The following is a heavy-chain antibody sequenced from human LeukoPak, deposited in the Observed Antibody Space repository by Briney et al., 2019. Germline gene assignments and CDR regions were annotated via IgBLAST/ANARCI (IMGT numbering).Heavy chain of an antibody. CDR1: GFTFSSYE. Sequence: PGGSLRLSCAASGFTFSSYEMNWVRQAPGKGLEWVSYISSSGSTIYYADSVKGRFTISRDNAKNSLYLQMNSLRAEDTAVYYCAELGITMLRGGSYYYYYMDVWGKGTTVIVSS. V-gene: IGHV3-48*03. CDR3: AELGITMLRGGSYYYYYMDV. CDR2: ISSSGSTI. D-gene: IGHD3-10*01. J-gene: IGHJ6*03.